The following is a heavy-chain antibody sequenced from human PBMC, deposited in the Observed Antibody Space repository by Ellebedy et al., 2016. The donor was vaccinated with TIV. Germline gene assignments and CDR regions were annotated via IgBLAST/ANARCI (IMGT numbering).Heavy chain of an antibody. CDR1: GYSISSSNW. J-gene: IGHJ4*02. CDR2: INHSGST. Sequence: SETLSLTXAVSGYSISSSNWWGWIRQPPGKGLEWIGEINHSGSTNYNPSLKSRVTISVDTSKNQFSLKLSSVTAADTAVYYCARLISGWLGSPTPTSQDYWGQGTLVTVSS. CDR3: ARLISGWLGSPTPTSQDY. D-gene: IGHD6-19*01. V-gene: IGHV4-4*02.